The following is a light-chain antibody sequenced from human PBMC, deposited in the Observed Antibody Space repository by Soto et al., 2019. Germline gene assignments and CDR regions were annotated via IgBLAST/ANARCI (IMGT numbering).Light chain of an antibody. CDR2: KAS. CDR1: QSIGNW. V-gene: IGKV1-5*03. CDR3: QHYNNYSG. J-gene: IGKJ2*03. Sequence: DIQMTQSPSTLSASVGDRVTFTCRASQSIGNWLAWYQQKPGKAPKLLIYKASTLESGVPSRFSGSGSGTEFTLTISNLQTDDFATYYCQHYNNYSGFGQGTKLEIK.